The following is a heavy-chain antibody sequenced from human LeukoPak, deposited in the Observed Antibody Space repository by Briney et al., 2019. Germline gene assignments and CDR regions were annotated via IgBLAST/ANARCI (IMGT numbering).Heavy chain of an antibody. CDR1: GFTFSRYA. Sequence: GGSLRLSCAASGFTFSRYAMHWVRQAPGKGLEWVSGISGGGDTTFYADSVKGRFTISRDNSKNMLYLQMNSLRAEDTAVYYCEKLRSSTSSDAFDIWGQGTMVTVSS. J-gene: IGHJ3*02. CDR2: ISGGGDTT. V-gene: IGHV3-23*01. CDR3: EKLRSSTSSDAFDI. D-gene: IGHD2-2*01.